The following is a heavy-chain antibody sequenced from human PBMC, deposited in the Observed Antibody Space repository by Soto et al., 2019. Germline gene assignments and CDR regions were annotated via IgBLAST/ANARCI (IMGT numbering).Heavy chain of an antibody. CDR2: ISAYNGNT. CDR3: ARDSGDAPFDY. CDR1: GYTITGYG. V-gene: IGHV1-18*01. D-gene: IGHD2-15*01. Sequence: TSVKLSCKACGYTITGYGSSWVRQAPGQGLEWMGWISAYNGNTNYAQKLQGRVTMTTDTSTSTAYMELRSLRSDDTAVYYCARDSGDAPFDYWGQGTLVTVSS. J-gene: IGHJ4*02.